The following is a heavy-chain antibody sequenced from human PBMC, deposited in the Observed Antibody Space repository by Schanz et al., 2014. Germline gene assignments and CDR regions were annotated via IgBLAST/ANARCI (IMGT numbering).Heavy chain of an antibody. CDR1: GFTFDDYA. CDR2: ISSTSSYI. D-gene: IGHD6-6*01. Sequence: EVQLLESGGGLVQPGGSLRLSCAASGFTFDDYAMSWVRQAPGKGLEWVSSISSTSSYIFYADSVKGRFTISRDNAKNSLYLQMNSLRAEDTAVYYCVPMSIAAHWGQGTLVTVSS. CDR3: VPMSIAAH. J-gene: IGHJ4*02. V-gene: IGHV3-21*01.